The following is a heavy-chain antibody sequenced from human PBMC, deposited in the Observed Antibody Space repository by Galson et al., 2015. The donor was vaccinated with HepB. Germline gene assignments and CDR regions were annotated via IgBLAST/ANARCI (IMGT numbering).Heavy chain of an antibody. CDR1: GFSLSTSGMC. J-gene: IGHJ6*02. CDR3: ARISGGTFYGDYYYGMDV. Sequence: PALVKPTPTLTLTCTFSGFSLSTSGMCVSWIRQPPGKALEWLARIDWDDDKYYSTSLKTRLTISKDTSKNQVVLTMTNMDPVDTATYYCARISGGTFYGDYYYGMDVWGQGTTVTVSS. D-gene: IGHD4-17*01. V-gene: IGHV2-70*11. CDR2: IDWDDDK.